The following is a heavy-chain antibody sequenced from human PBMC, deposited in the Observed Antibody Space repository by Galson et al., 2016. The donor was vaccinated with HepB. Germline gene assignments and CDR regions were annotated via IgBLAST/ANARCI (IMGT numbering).Heavy chain of an antibody. Sequence: CAISGDSVSNDHSAWHWIRQSASRGPEWLGRTYYRSEWYHDYAESVQGRIAIIPDTSTNQLSLQLNTVTPEDTALHYCASAKAAGTAFYLWGQGTMVTVSS. V-gene: IGHV6-1*01. CDR3: ASAKAAGTAFYL. D-gene: IGHD6-13*01. CDR1: GDSVSNDHSA. J-gene: IGHJ3*01. CDR2: TYYRSEWYH.